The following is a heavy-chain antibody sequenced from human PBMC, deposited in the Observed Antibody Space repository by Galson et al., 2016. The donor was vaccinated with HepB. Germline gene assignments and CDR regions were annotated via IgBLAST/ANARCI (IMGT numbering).Heavy chain of an antibody. J-gene: IGHJ6*02. CDR2: ISSTSTYR. V-gene: IGHV3-11*05. D-gene: IGHD3-10*01. Sequence: SLRLSCAASGFTFSDYYMSWVRQAPGQGLEWVSYISSTSTYRKTAHSVKGRFTISRDTAKNSLYLKMDSLTAEDTAVYYCARERPGSEGGAYYGRDVWGQGTTVTVSS. CDR3: ARERPGSEGGAYYGRDV. CDR1: GFTFSDYY.